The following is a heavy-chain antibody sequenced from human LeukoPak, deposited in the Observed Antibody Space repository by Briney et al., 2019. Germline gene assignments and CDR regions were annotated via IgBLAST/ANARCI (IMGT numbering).Heavy chain of an antibody. J-gene: IGHJ4*02. D-gene: IGHD1-7*01. CDR2: ISYDGSNK. CDR1: GFTFSSYA. Sequence: GRSLRLSCAASGFTFSSYAMHWVRQAPGKGLEWVAVISYDGSNKYYADSVKGRFTISRDNSKNTLYLQMNGLRAEDTAVYYCARDLGRYNWNYDFDYWGQGTLVTVSS. CDR3: ARDLGRYNWNYDFDY. V-gene: IGHV3-30-3*01.